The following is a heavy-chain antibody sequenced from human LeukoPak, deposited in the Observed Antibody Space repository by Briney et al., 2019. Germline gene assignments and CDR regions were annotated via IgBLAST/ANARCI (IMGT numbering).Heavy chain of an antibody. Sequence: GGSLRLSCAASGFTFSSYEMNCVRQAPGKGLEWVSYISSSGSTIYYADSVKGRFTISRDNAKNSLYLQMNSLRAGDTAVYYCARDLRVGYYFDYWGQGTLVTVSS. CDR1: GFTFSSYE. J-gene: IGHJ4*02. D-gene: IGHD2-15*01. CDR3: ARDLRVGYYFDY. CDR2: ISSSGSTI. V-gene: IGHV3-48*03.